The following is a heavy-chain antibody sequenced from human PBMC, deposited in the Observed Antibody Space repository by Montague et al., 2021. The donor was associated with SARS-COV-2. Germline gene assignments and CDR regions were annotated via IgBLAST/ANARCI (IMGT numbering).Heavy chain of an antibody. D-gene: IGHD3-3*01. V-gene: IGHV4-59*12. CDR3: ARDQTVSEWILYGMDV. CDR1: GGSISSYY. Sequence: SETLSLTCTVSGGSISSYYYCWIRQPPGKGLEWIGYIYYSGSTNXNPSLKSRVTISVDTSKNQFSLKLSSVTAADAAVYYCARDQTVSEWILYGMDVWGPGTTVTVSS. CDR2: IYYSGST. J-gene: IGHJ6*02.